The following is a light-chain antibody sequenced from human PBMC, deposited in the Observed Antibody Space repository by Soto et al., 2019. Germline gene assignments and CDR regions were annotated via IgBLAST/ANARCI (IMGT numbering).Light chain of an antibody. J-gene: IGKJ1*01. V-gene: IGKV3-11*01. Sequence: EIVLTQSPATLSLSPGERATLSCRASQSVGTFLAWYQQKPGQPPRLLIYDTSNRATDIPDRFSGGGSGTDFTLTISTLEPEDFAVYYCQQRGNWRTFGPGTWVDIK. CDR3: QQRGNWRT. CDR1: QSVGTF. CDR2: DTS.